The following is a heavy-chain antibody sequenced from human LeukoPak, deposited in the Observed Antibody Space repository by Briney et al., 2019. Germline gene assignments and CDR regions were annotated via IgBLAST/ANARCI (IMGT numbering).Heavy chain of an antibody. V-gene: IGHV3-74*01. CDR2: INSDGSST. J-gene: IGHJ4*02. CDR1: GFTFSSYW. D-gene: IGHD6-19*01. Sequence: GSLRLSCAASGFTFSSYWMHWVRQAPGKGLVWVSRINSDGSSTSYADSVKGRFTISRDNAKNTLYLQMNSLRAEDTAVYYCARDGRAVAGFYYFDYWGQGTLVTVSS. CDR3: ARDGRAVAGFYYFDY.